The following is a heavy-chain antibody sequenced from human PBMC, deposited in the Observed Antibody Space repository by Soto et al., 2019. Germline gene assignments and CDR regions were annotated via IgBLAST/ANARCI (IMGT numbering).Heavy chain of an antibody. CDR2: IWLSGST. CDR3: ARGGDYFDY. V-gene: IGHV4-30-2*01. Sequence: QLQLQESGSGLVKPSQTLSLTCGVSGGSVSGGGYSWSWIRQPPGKGLEWIGYIWLSGSTYYNPSLKSRVTISIDRSQNQFSLRLSSVTAADTAVYYCARGGDYFDYWGQGTLVTVSS. J-gene: IGHJ4*02. CDR1: GGSVSGGGYS.